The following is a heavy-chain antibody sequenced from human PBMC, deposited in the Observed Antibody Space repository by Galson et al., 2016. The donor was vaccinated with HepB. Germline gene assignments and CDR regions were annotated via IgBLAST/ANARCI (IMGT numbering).Heavy chain of an antibody. CDR2: ISAYSGNS. D-gene: IGHD2-2*01. Sequence: SVKVSCKASGYTFTNYGVSWVRQAPGQGLEWMGWISAYSGNSKYAEKFQGRVTMTTDTSTSTAYMELRSLRSDDTALYYCARETHGYSISQLDYWGQETLLTVSS. V-gene: IGHV1-18*01. CDR1: GYTFTNYG. J-gene: IGHJ4*02. CDR3: ARETHGYSISQLDY.